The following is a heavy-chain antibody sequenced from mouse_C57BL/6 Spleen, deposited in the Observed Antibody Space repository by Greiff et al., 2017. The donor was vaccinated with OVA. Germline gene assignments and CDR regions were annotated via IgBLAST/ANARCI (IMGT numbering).Heavy chain of an antibody. Sequence: EVKLQESGPGLVKPSRSLSLTCSVTGYSITSGYYWNWIRQFPGNKLEWMGYISYDGSNNYNPSLKNRISITRDTSKNQFFLKLNSVTTEDTATYYCARDRDYAPMDYWGQGTSVTVSS. D-gene: IGHD2-4*01. CDR2: ISYDGSN. J-gene: IGHJ4*01. V-gene: IGHV3-6*01. CDR1: GYSITSGYY. CDR3: ARDRDYAPMDY.